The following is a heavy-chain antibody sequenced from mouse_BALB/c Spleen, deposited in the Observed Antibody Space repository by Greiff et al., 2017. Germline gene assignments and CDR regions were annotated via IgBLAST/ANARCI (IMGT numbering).Heavy chain of an antibody. CDR2: IWAGGST. D-gene: IGHD2-1*01. CDR3: ARDGPLYGNPAWFAY. Sequence: QVQLKESGPGLVAPSQSLSITCTVSGFSLTSYGVHWVRQPPGKGLEWLGVIWAGGSTNYNSALMSRLSISKDNSKSQVFLKMNSLQTDDTAMYYCARDGPLYGNPAWFAYWGQGTLVTVSA. V-gene: IGHV2-9*02. J-gene: IGHJ3*01. CDR1: GFSLTSYG.